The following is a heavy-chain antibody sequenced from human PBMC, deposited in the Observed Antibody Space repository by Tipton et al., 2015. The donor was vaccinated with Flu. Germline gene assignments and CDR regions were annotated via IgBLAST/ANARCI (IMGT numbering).Heavy chain of an antibody. J-gene: IGHJ6*02. D-gene: IGHD3-3*01. CDR2: ISSSGDTI. CDR1: GFTFSDDY. CDR3: ARDHPPSITVLGEITDYFGMDV. V-gene: IGHV3-11*01. Sequence: GSLRLSCAASGFTFSDDYMSWIRQAPGKGLEWVSHISSSGDTIYYADSVKGRFTISRDNAKKSLYLQMNSLRAEDTAVYYCARDHPPSITVLGEITDYFGMDVWGQGTTVTVSS.